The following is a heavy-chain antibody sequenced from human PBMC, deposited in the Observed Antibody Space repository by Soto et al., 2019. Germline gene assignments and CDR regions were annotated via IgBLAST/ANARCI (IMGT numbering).Heavy chain of an antibody. J-gene: IGHJ3*01. D-gene: IGHD3-22*01. CDR3: ARIRAYDSSGSPYNGFAV. CDR2: IDWDDDK. V-gene: IGHV2-70*11. CDR1: GFSLSTRGMC. Sequence: SGPTLVNPTQPLTLTCTFSGFSLSTRGMCVSWIRQPPGKALEWLTRIDWDDDKYYTTSLKTRLTISKDTSKNQVVLTMTNMDPVDTATYYCARIRAYDSSGSPYNGFAVWGQGTMVTVSS.